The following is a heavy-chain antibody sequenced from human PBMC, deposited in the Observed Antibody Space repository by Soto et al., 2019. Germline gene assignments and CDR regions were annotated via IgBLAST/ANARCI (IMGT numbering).Heavy chain of an antibody. CDR2: VSANGQGI. CDR1: GFTFSSSA. V-gene: IGHV3-23*01. J-gene: IGHJ4*02. CDR3: AKDRHYPRDYFHY. D-gene: IGHD3-10*01. Sequence: PGGSLRLSCAASGFTFSSSAISWVRQAPGKWLEWVSAVSANGQGIYYADSVRGRLTISRDNSKNTVFLHMDSLSAEDTAVYYCAKDRHYPRDYFHYWGQGXLVTVYS.